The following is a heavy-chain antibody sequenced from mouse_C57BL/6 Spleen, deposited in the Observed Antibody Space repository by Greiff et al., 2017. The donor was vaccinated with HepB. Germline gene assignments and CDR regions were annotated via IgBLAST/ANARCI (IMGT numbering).Heavy chain of an antibody. CDR1: GFNIKNTY. D-gene: IGHD1-1*01. V-gene: IGHV14-3*01. Sequence: EVQLVESVAELVRPGASVKLSCTASGFNIKNTYMHWVKQRPEQGLEWIGRIDPANGNTKYAPKFQGKATITADTSSNTAYLQLSSLTSEDTAIYYCALVYYYGSPWFAYWGQGTLVTVSA. CDR3: ALVYYYGSPWFAY. J-gene: IGHJ3*01. CDR2: IDPANGNT.